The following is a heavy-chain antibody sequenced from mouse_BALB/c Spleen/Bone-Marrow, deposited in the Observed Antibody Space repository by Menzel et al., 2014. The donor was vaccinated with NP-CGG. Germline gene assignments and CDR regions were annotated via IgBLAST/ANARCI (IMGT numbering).Heavy chain of an antibody. CDR3: ARGHYRYDAYAMDY. CDR2: ISGGGSYT. CDR1: GFTFSCYG. V-gene: IGHV5-9-2*01. J-gene: IGHJ4*01. Sequence: EVKLVESGGGLVKPGGSLKLSCAASGFTFSCYGMSWVRQTPEKRLEWVATISGGGSYTYYPDGVKGRFTISRDNAKNNLYLQMSSLRSEDTALYYCARGHYRYDAYAMDYWGQGTSVTVSS. D-gene: IGHD2-14*01.